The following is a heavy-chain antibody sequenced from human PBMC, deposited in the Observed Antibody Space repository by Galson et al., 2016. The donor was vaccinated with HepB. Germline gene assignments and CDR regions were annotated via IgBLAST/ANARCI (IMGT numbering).Heavy chain of an antibody. CDR1: GFTVSSNY. V-gene: IGHV3-53*04. D-gene: IGHD3-3*01. Sequence: SLRLSCAASGFTVSSNYMTWVRQDPGKGLEWVSVIYSGGSTFYADSVKGRFTIYRHNSQNTLCLQMDSLRVEDTAVYYCICELGVVIRRHFWGQGTLVTVSS. CDR2: IYSGGST. J-gene: IGHJ4*02. CDR3: ICELGVVIRRHF.